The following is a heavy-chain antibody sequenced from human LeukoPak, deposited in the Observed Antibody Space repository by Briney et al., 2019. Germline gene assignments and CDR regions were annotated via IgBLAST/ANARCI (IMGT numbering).Heavy chain of an antibody. J-gene: IGHJ4*02. CDR3: ARDSGTFYYFDY. CDR2: ISSNGGST. V-gene: IGHV3-64*01. Sequence: GGSLRLSCAASGFTFSSYAMHWVRQAPGKGLEYVSAISSNGGSTYYANSVKGRFTISRGNSKHTLYLQMGSLRAEDMAVYYCARDSGTFYYFDYWGQGTLVTVSS. D-gene: IGHD3-10*01. CDR1: GFTFSSYA.